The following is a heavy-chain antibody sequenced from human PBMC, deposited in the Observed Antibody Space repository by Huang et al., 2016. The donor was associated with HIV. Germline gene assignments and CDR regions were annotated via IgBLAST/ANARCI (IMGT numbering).Heavy chain of an antibody. CDR2: IGSSSSNI. CDR1: GFPFSSFA. D-gene: IGHD3-10*01. Sequence: EVQLVESGGGLVKPGGSLRLSCAASGFPFSSFAMNWVRQAPGKGLEWVSSIGSSSSNIHYAESVKGRFTSSRDDAKSALFLQMNSLRAEDTAVYYCARPQGDKIRGIIRSYYYYYGMDVWGQGTTVTVSS. CDR3: ARPQGDKIRGIIRSYYYYYGMDV. J-gene: IGHJ6*02. V-gene: IGHV3-21*01.